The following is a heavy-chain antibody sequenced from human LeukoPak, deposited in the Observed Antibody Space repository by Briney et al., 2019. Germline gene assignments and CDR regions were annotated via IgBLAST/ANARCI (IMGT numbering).Heavy chain of an antibody. J-gene: IGHJ3*02. CDR3: ARIPTNAVPAAHNGFDI. CDR1: GGSMGSYY. Sequence: SETLSLTCSVSGGSMGSYYWTWIRQPPGKGLEWIGNIYYSGSTYYNPSLRSRVTISVDTSKNQFSLKLSSVTAADTAVYYCARIPTNAVPAAHNGFDIWGQGTMLTVSS. V-gene: IGHV4-59*04. D-gene: IGHD2-2*01. CDR2: IYYSGST.